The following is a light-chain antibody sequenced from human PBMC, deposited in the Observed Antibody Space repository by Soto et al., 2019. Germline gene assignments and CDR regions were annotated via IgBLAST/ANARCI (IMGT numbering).Light chain of an antibody. CDR1: QSVSSSY. J-gene: IGKJ1*01. CDR3: QQYGSSPT. V-gene: IGKV3-20*01. CDR2: DVS. Sequence: EIVLTQSPGTLSLSPGERATLSCRSSQSVSSSYLAWYQQKPGQAPRLLIYDVSSRATGIPDRFSGSGSGTDFTLTIRRLEPEDFAVYYCQQYGSSPTFGQGTKVEFK.